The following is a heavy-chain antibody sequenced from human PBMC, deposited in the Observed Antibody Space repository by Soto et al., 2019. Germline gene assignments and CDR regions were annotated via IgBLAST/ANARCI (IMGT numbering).Heavy chain of an antibody. V-gene: IGHV1-8*01. Sequence: ASVKVSWKASGNTFTSYDINWVRQATGHGLEWMGWINPNSGNIGYAQKFQGRVTMTRDTAIRTAYMEVSRLRSDDTAVYYCARGRASGSYYLLDYWGQGTLVTV. J-gene: IGHJ4*02. CDR3: ARGRASGSYYLLDY. CDR1: GNTFTSYD. D-gene: IGHD3-10*01. CDR2: INPNSGNI.